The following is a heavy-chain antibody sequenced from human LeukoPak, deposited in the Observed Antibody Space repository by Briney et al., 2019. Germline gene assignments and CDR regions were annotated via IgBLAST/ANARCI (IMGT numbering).Heavy chain of an antibody. CDR3: ARDRPVGYSSGLRNNWFDP. D-gene: IGHD6-19*01. CDR1: GGTFSSYA. Sequence: SVKVSCXASGGTFSSYAISWVRQAPGQGLEWMGRIIPIFGTANYAQKFQGRVTITTDESTSTAYMELSSLRSEDTAVYYCARDRPVGYSSGLRNNWFDPWGQGTLVTVSS. V-gene: IGHV1-69*05. J-gene: IGHJ5*02. CDR2: IIPIFGTA.